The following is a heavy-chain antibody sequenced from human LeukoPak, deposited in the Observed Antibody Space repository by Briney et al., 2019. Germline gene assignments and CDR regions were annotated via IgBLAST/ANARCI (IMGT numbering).Heavy chain of an antibody. CDR2: IRYDGSNK. CDR1: GFSFSSHA. CDR3: AKGSDIVVVPAAIAEYFQH. Sequence: GGSLRLSCAASGFSFSSHALHWVRQAPGKGLEWVAFIRYDGSNKYYADSVKGRFTISRDNSKNTLYLQMNSLRAEDTAVYYCAKGSDIVVVPAAIAEYFQHWGQGTLVTVSS. D-gene: IGHD2-2*02. J-gene: IGHJ1*01. V-gene: IGHV3-30*02.